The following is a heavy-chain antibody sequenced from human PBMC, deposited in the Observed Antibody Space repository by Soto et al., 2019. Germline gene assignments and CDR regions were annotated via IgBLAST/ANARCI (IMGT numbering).Heavy chain of an antibody. CDR2: ISGSGGST. J-gene: IGHJ5*02. D-gene: IGHD6-25*01. CDR1: GFTFSSYA. Sequence: GGSLRLSCAASGFTFSSYAMSWVRQAPGKGLEWVSAISGSGGSTYYADSVKGRFTISRDNSKNTLYLQMNSLRAEDTAVYYCAKVGVKYSSGGGRGAYNCFDPWGQGTLVTVSS. V-gene: IGHV3-23*01. CDR3: AKVGVKYSSGGGRGAYNCFDP.